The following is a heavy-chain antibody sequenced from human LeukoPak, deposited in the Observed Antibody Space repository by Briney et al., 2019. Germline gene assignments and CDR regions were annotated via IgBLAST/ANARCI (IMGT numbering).Heavy chain of an antibody. Sequence: ASVRVSCKASGYTFNGYYMHWVRQAPGQGLEWMGWINPNSGGTNYAQKFQGRVTMTRDTSISTAYMELSRLRSDDTAVYYCVRIAVFHWFDPWGQGTLVTVSS. CDR3: VRIAVFHWFDP. V-gene: IGHV1-2*02. CDR1: GYTFNGYY. CDR2: INPNSGGT. J-gene: IGHJ5*02. D-gene: IGHD6-19*01.